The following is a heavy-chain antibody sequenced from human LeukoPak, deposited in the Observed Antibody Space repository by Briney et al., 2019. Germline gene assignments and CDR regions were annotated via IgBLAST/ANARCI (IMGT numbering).Heavy chain of an antibody. J-gene: IGHJ4*02. V-gene: IGHV1-69*13. Sequence: RASVKVSCKASGGTFSSYAISWVRQAPGQGLEWMGGIIPIFGTANYAQKFQGRVTITADESTSTAYMELSSLRSEDTAVNYCARGGSYRYFDYWGQGTLVTVSS. CDR2: IIPIFGTA. CDR1: GGTFSSYA. CDR3: ARGGSYRYFDY. D-gene: IGHD1-26*01.